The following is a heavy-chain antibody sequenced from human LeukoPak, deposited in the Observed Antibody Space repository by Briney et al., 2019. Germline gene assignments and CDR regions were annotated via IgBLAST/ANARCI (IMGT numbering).Heavy chain of an antibody. CDR3: AKDYRSGWSPSFDY. CDR2: IWYDGSNK. V-gene: IGHV3-30*02. Sequence: PGGSLRLSCAASGFTFSSYGMHWVRQAPGKGLEWVAVIWYDGSNKYYADSVKGRFTISRDNSKNTLYLQMNSLRAEDTAVYYCAKDYRSGWSPSFDYWGQGTLVTVSS. J-gene: IGHJ4*02. D-gene: IGHD6-19*01. CDR1: GFTFSSYG.